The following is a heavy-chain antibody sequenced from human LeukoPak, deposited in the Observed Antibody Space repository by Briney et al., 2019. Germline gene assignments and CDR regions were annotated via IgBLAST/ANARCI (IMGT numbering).Heavy chain of an antibody. D-gene: IGHD1-26*01. CDR1: GDSIRNYY. V-gene: IGHV4-59*08. J-gene: IGHJ4*02. Sequence: SETLSLTCTVSGDSIRNYYWSWIRQPPGKGLEWIGYIYYSGSTNYNTSLKSRVTISVDTSKNQFSLKLSSVTAADTAVYYCARRVLYSGSYFDYWGQGTLVTVSS. CDR3: ARRVLYSGSYFDY. CDR2: IYYSGST.